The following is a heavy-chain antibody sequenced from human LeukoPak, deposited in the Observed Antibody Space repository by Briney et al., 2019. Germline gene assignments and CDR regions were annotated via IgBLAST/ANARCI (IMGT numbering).Heavy chain of an antibody. CDR3: ARPYSSGWYGVFHI. CDR2: MYYSGSS. D-gene: IGHD6-19*01. CDR1: GVSISSDY. Sequence: PSETLSLTCTVSGVSISSDYWSWIRQPPGKGLEWIGYMYYSGSSNYNPSLKSRVTISLDTSRNQFSLNLNSVTAADSAIYYCARPYSSGWYGVFHIWGQGTMVTVSS. V-gene: IGHV4-59*01. J-gene: IGHJ3*02.